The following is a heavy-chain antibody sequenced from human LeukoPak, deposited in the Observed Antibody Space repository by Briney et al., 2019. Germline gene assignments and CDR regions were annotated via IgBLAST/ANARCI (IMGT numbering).Heavy chain of an antibody. Sequence: QAGGSLRLSCAASGFTFSSYAMHWVRQAPGKGLEWVAVISYDGSNKYYADSVKGRFTISRDNSKNTLYLQMNSLRAEDTAVYYCARGGHIIAAAGGNGVDYWGQGTLVTVSS. CDR1: GFTFSSYA. V-gene: IGHV3-30*04. J-gene: IGHJ4*02. CDR3: ARGGHIIAAAGGNGVDY. D-gene: IGHD6-13*01. CDR2: ISYDGSNK.